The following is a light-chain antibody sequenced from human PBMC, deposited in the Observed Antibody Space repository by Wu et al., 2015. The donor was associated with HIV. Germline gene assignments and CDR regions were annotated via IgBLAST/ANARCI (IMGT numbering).Light chain of an antibody. CDR1: EIVYNS. J-gene: IGKJ5*01. V-gene: IGKV3-11*01. Sequence: EIVLTQSPVILSLSPGERATLSCRASEIVYNSLAWYQQRPGQAPRLLIYDASNRATGVPARFRGSGYGTDFTLTISSLDPEDSAVYYCQQRSNSPLTFGQGTRLEIK. CDR3: QQRSNSPLT. CDR2: DAS.